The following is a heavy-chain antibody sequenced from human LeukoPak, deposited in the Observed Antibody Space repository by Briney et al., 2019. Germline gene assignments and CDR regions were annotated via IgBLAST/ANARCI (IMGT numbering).Heavy chain of an antibody. CDR2: MSPNSGDT. J-gene: IGHJ4*02. D-gene: IGHD7-27*01. CDR3: ARGPPNWGYDY. Sequence: ASVKVSCKASGYTFTSYDYNGVRQAPGQRPEWMGWMSPNSGDTGYAQKFQDRVTMTRNTSISAAYMELSSLRSDDTAVYYCARGPPNWGYDYWGPGTLVTVSS. V-gene: IGHV1-8*01. CDR1: GYTFTSYD.